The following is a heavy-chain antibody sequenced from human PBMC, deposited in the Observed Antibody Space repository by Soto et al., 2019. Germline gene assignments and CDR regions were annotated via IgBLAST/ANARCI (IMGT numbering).Heavy chain of an antibody. V-gene: IGHV3-33*01. D-gene: IGHD2-8*01. Sequence: QVQLVESGGGVVQPGTSLRLSCAASGFTFSTYGMHWVRQAPGKGLEFVAGVRYDGRAEYDVDAVRGRFTISSDNYKNMLSLQMSSLRAEDTAVYYCARGVFAAVYAAHFDLWGQGTPVTVSS. CDR2: VRYDGRAE. CDR3: ARGVFAAVYAAHFDL. J-gene: IGHJ4*02. CDR1: GFTFSTYG.